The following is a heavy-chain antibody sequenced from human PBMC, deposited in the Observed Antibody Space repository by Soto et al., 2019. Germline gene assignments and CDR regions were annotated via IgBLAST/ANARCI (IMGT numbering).Heavy chain of an antibody. CDR2: IYDRGNT. CDR1: GVSLSSYY. CDR3: AGSRITATRSDY. J-gene: IGHJ4*02. Sequence: SDTLSLTCSVSGVSLSSYYWTWIRQPPGKGLEWIGYIYDRGNTNYNPSPQSRVTISVDTSKNQFSLHLSSVTDADTAVYYCAGSRITATRSDYWGQGTLVTVSS. V-gene: IGHV4-59*08. D-gene: IGHD1-20*01.